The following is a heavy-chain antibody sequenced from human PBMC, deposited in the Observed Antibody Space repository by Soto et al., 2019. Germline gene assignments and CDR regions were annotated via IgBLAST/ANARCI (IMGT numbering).Heavy chain of an antibody. Sequence: QVQLVESGGGVVQPGRSLRLSCAASGFTFSSYGMHWVRQAPGKGLEWVAVISYDGSNTYYADSVKGRFTISRDNSKNTRYLQMNSLRAEDTGVYYCAIAVAGGGDYWGQGTLVTVSS. CDR1: GFTFSSYG. CDR3: AIAVAGGGDY. CDR2: ISYDGSNT. J-gene: IGHJ4*02. V-gene: IGHV3-30*03. D-gene: IGHD6-19*01.